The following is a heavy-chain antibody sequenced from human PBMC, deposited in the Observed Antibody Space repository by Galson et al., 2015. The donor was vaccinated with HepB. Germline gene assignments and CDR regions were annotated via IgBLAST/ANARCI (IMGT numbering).Heavy chain of an antibody. V-gene: IGHV1-69*01. D-gene: IGHD3-16*02. Sequence: CTASGGTFSSYAISWVRQAPGQGLEWMGGIIPIFGIANYPQKFQGRVTITADESTSTAYMELSSLRSEDTAVYYCASGTRITFGGVIVQYAFDIWGQGTMVTVSS. CDR3: ASGTRITFGGVIVQYAFDI. CDR2: IIPIFGIA. J-gene: IGHJ3*02. CDR1: GGTFSSYA.